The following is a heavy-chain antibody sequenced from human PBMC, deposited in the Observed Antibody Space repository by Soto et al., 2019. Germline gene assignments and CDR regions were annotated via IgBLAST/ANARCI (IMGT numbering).Heavy chain of an antibody. CDR3: ARYHRPSGYPLTYAFDI. D-gene: IGHD3-3*01. Sequence: GASVKVSCKASGGTFSSYAISWVRQAPGQGLEWMGGIIPIFGTANYAQKFQGRVTITADESTSTAYMELSSLRSEDTAVYYCARYHRPSGYPLTYAFDIWGQGTMVTVSS. V-gene: IGHV1-69*13. J-gene: IGHJ3*02. CDR1: GGTFSSYA. CDR2: IIPIFGTA.